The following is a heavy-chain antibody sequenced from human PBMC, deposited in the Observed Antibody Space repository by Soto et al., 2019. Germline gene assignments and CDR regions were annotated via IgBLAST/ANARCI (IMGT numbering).Heavy chain of an antibody. J-gene: IGHJ4*02. V-gene: IGHV4-39*01. CDR2: IYYSGST. Sequence: SETLSLTCNVSGGSISSSSTYWGWIRQPPEKGLEWIASIYYSGSTYYNPSLKSRVSISVDTSKNQFSLKLSSVTAADTAVYYCARRGFMGATTIDSWGQGTLVTVSS. CDR3: ARRGFMGATTIDS. CDR1: GGSISSSSTY. D-gene: IGHD1-26*01.